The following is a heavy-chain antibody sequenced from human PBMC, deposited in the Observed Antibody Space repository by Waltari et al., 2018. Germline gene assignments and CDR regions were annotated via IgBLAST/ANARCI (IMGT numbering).Heavy chain of an antibody. Sequence: EVRLEESGGGLVHPGGSLRLSCAASGFTFSNHWINWVRQAPGEGLGWVANINQGGSESCFVDSVRGRFTISRDNAQISVFLQMNSLRAEDTAVYYCVRGLMAEGSVGFDLWGQGTLVTVSS. CDR1: GFTFSNHW. CDR2: INQGGSES. CDR3: VRGLMAEGSVGFDL. V-gene: IGHV3-7*01. J-gene: IGHJ4*02. D-gene: IGHD2-8*01.